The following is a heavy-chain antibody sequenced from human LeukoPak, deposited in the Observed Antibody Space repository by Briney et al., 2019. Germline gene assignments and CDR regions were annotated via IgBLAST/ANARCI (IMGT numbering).Heavy chain of an antibody. J-gene: IGHJ4*02. CDR1: GFTLSSYS. V-gene: IGHV3-21*01. CDR3: ARGGFSIFGVVIM. CDR2: ISSSSSYI. Sequence: PGGSLRLSCAASGFTLSSYSMNWVRQAPGKGLEWVSSISSSSSYIYYADSVKGRFTISRDNAKNSLYLQMNSLRAEDTAVYYCARGGFSIFGVVIMGGQGTLVTVSS. D-gene: IGHD3-3*01.